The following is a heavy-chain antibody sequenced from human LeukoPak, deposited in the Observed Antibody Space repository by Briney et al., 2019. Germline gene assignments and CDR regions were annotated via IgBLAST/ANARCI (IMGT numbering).Heavy chain of an antibody. V-gene: IGHV1-69*04. CDR3: ARDDTYYYDSSGYYSFDY. J-gene: IGHJ4*02. D-gene: IGHD3-22*01. Sequence: SVKVSCKASGGTFSSYAISWVRQAPGQRLEWMGRIIPILGIANYEQKFRGRVTITADKSASTAYVKLSSLRSEDTAVYYCARDDTYYYDSSGYYSFDYWGQGTLVTVSS. CDR2: IIPILGIA. CDR1: GGTFSSYA.